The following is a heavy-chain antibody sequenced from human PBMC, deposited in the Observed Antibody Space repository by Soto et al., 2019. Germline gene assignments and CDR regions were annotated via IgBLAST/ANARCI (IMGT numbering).Heavy chain of an antibody. D-gene: IGHD5-18*01. CDR1: GYTFTSYD. V-gene: IGHV1-8*01. CDR2: MNPNTGKT. Sequence: ASVKVSCKASGYTFTSYDINWVRQASGQGLEWMGWMNPNTGKTGYAQKFQGRVTMTRDISISTAYMELTSLTSEDTAVYYCARSADTAMGYDAFDIWGQGTTVTVSS. CDR3: ARSADTAMGYDAFDI. J-gene: IGHJ3*02.